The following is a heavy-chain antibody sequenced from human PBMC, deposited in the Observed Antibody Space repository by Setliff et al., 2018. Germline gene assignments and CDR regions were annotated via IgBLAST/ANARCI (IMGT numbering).Heavy chain of an antibody. V-gene: IGHV1-46*01. D-gene: IGHD3-22*01. CDR1: NYPFVSYG. CDR3: ARRVSYDSSGYPLGY. J-gene: IGHJ4*02. CDR2: VNPSGGHP. Sequence: ASVKVSCKTSNYPFVSYGLSWVRLAPGQGLQWMGMVNPSGGHPVYAQKFQGRVTMTSDTSANTVYMDLSSLTPEDTAVYFCARRVSYDSSGYPLGYWGQGTLVTVSS.